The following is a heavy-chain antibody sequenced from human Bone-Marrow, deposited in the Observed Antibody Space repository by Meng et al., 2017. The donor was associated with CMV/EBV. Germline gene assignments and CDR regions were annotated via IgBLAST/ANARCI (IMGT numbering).Heavy chain of an antibody. Sequence: GGSLRLSCAASGFTFSSYSMNWVRQAPGKGLEWVSYISSSSSTIYYADSVKGRFTISRDNATNSLYLQMNSLRAEDTAVYYCARDEYDSSGLFDYWGQGTLVTVSS. D-gene: IGHD3-22*01. J-gene: IGHJ4*02. CDR3: ARDEYDSSGLFDY. V-gene: IGHV3-48*04. CDR1: GFTFSSYS. CDR2: ISSSSSTI.